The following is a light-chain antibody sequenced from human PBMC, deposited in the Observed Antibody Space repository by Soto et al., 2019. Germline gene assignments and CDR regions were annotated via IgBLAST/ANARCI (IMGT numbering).Light chain of an antibody. CDR1: QSVSSN. CDR3: QQYNNWPPWK. Sequence: IVMTQSPATLSVSPGETATLSCRASQSVSSNLAWYQQKPGQAPRLLIYGASTRATGIPARFSGSGSGTEFTITISSLQSEDFAVYYCQQYNNWPPWKFGQGTKVEIK. CDR2: GAS. J-gene: IGKJ1*01. V-gene: IGKV3-15*01.